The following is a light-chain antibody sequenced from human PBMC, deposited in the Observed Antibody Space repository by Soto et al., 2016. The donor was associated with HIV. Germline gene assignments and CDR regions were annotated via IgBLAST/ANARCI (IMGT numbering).Light chain of an antibody. J-gene: IGKJ4*01. V-gene: IGKV1-39*01. CDR1: QSITSY. CDR2: SAS. Sequence: DIQMTQSPSSLSASVRDRVTITCRASQSITSYLNWYQQKPGKAPKLLISSASSLQSGVSSWFSGSGSGTDFTLTISSLQPEDFATYYCQQSYSHPLTFGGGTKVEIK. CDR3: QQSYSHPLT.